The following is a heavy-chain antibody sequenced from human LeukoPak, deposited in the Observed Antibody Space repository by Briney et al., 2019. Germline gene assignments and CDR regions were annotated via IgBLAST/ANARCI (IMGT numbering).Heavy chain of an antibody. CDR3: ARGEYDLLGDY. V-gene: IGHV1-18*01. CDR1: GYTCSSHS. D-gene: IGHD3-10*01. J-gene: IGHJ4*02. CDR2: ISPYNGNT. Sequence: ASVKVSCKTSGYTCSSHSMNWVRQAPGQGLEWLGWISPYNGNTKYAQKIQCRATMTTDTSTTTAYLELRSLRSDDTAVYYCARGEYDLLGDYWGQGTLVTVSS.